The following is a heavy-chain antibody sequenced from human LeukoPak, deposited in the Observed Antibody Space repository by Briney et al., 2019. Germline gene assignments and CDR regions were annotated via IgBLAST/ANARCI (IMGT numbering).Heavy chain of an antibody. D-gene: IGHD6-6*01. V-gene: IGHV4-39*01. CDR2: IYYSGST. CDR1: GGSISSSSYY. J-gene: IGHJ5*02. Sequence: SETLSLTCTVSGGSISSSSYYWGWIRQPPGKGLEWIGSIYYSGSTYYNPSLKSRVTISVDTSKNQFSLKLSSVTAADTAVYYCARPCGIAARGNWFDPWGQGTLVTVSS. CDR3: ARPCGIAARGNWFDP.